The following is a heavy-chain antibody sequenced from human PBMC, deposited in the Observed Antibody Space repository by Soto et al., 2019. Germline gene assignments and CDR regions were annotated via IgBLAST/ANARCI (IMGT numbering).Heavy chain of an antibody. D-gene: IGHD2-2*02. CDR1: GYTFTGYY. J-gene: IGHJ6*02. V-gene: IGHV1-2*02. CDR2: INPNSGGT. CDR3: ARPRPVYCSSTSCYRPMDV. Sequence: ASVKVSCKASGYTFTGYYMHWVRQAPGQGLEWMGWINPNSGGTNYAQKFQGRVTMTRDTSISTAYMELSRLRSDDTAVYYCARPRPVYCSSTSCYRPMDVWGQGTTVTASS.